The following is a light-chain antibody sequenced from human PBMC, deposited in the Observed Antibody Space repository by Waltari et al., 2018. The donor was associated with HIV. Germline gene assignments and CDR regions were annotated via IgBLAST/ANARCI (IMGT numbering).Light chain of an antibody. CDR2: SAS. V-gene: IGKV1-12*01. CDR3: QQAASFPHT. Sequence: IQMTQSPSYVSASIGDTVTISCRANESSGDLLAWYQQRPGEAPRLLFYSASRRESAVSSKCFVCGADTDFTLTITGLESEDRATYYCQQAASFPHTFGGGTKV. J-gene: IGKJ4*01. CDR1: ESSGDL.